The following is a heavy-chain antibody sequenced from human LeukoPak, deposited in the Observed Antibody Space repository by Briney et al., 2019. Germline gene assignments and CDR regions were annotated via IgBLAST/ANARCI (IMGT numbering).Heavy chain of an antibody. CDR2: ISGSGGST. V-gene: IGHV3-23*01. Sequence: GGSLRLSCAASGFTFSSYAVSWVRQAPGKGLEWVSTISGSGGSTYYADSVKGRFTITRDNSKNTLYLQMNSLRAEDTAVYYCAKDYTIFGVVPAANFDYWGQGTLVTVSS. CDR1: GFTFSSYA. J-gene: IGHJ4*02. D-gene: IGHD3-3*01. CDR3: AKDYTIFGVVPAANFDY.